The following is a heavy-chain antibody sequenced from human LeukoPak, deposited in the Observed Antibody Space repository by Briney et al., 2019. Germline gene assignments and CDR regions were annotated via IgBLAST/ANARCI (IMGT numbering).Heavy chain of an antibody. D-gene: IGHD1-26*01. CDR2: IGAYNGNT. J-gene: IGHJ6*03. Sequence: ASVKVSCKASGYTFTSYGISWVRQAPGQGLEWMGWIGAYNGNTNYAQKLQGRVTMTTDTSTSTAYMELRSLRSDDTAVYYCARDVARVGATDGGNYYYYYMDVWGKGTTVTVSS. CDR1: GYTFTSYG. CDR3: ARDVARVGATDGGNYYYYYMDV. V-gene: IGHV1-18*01.